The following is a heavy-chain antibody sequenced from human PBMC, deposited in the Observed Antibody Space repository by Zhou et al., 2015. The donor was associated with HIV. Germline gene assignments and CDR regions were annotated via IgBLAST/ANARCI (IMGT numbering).Heavy chain of an antibody. CDR1: GGTFNAFA. J-gene: IGHJ6*02. Sequence: QVHLMQSGAEVKKPGASVKVSCKASGGTFNAFAIAWVRQAPGKGLEWMGGIIPMFHTPNYAQRFQGRLTIIADESTTTVHMELSGLRSEDTAIYYCAVTPTPRAEITEAGKFYFFEMDVWGPGTTVSVSS. V-gene: IGHV1-69*01. CDR2: IIPMFHTP. D-gene: IGHD6-19*01. CDR3: AVTPTPRAEITEAGKFYFFEMDV.